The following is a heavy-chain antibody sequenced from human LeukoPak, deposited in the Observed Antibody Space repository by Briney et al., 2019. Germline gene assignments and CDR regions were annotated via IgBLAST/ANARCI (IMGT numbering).Heavy chain of an antibody. CDR2: INHSGST. CDR3: ARGRDEYNFAY. D-gene: IGHD5-24*01. J-gene: IGHJ4*02. Sequence: SETLPLTCAVYGGSFSGFHWTWIRQPPGKGLEWIGEINHSGSTNYNPSIRSRVTISVDTSNNQFSLKLFSVTAADTAVYYCARGRDEYNFAYWGQGTLVTVST. CDR1: GGSFSGFH. V-gene: IGHV4-34*01.